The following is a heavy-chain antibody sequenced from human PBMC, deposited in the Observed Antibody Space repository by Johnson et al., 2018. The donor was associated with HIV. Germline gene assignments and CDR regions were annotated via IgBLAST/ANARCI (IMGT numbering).Heavy chain of an antibody. V-gene: IGHV3-15*01. CDR1: GFTFTNAW. CDR3: ASLYAFDI. Sequence: EVQLLESGGGLVKPGGSLRLSCVASGFTFTNAWMSWVRQAPGKGLEWVGRIKSKTDGGTTDYASPVKGRFTISRENAKNSLYLQMNSLRAEDTAVYYCASLYAFDIWGQGTMVTVSS. CDR2: IKSKTDGGTT. J-gene: IGHJ3*02.